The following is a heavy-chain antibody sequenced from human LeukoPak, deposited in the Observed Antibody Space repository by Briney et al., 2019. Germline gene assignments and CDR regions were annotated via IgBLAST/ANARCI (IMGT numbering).Heavy chain of an antibody. CDR3: ARVRGAAYCGCDCYKVPVYFDY. Sequence: SETLSLTCAVYGGSFSGYYWSWIRQPPGMGLEWIGEINHSGSTNYNPSLKSRVTISVDTSKNQFSLKLSSVTAADTAVYYCARVRGAAYCGCDCYKVPVYFDYWGQGTLVTVSS. CDR1: GGSFSGYY. D-gene: IGHD2-21*02. V-gene: IGHV4-34*01. J-gene: IGHJ4*02. CDR2: INHSGST.